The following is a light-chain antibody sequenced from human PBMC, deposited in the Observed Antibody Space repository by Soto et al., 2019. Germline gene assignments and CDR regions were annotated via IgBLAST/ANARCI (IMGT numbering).Light chain of an antibody. CDR3: QHRKNWQVT. CDR2: DAS. Sequence: PGEIATLSCMASQTINNYLAWYQQKPGQAPRLLIYDASNRATGIPARFSGSGSGTDFTLTISSLEPEDFAVYYCQHRKNWQVTFGQGTRLEIK. CDR1: QTINNY. V-gene: IGKV3-11*01. J-gene: IGKJ5*01.